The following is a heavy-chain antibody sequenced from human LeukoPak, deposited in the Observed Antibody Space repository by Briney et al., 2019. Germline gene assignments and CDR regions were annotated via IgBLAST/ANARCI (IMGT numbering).Heavy chain of an antibody. J-gene: IGHJ4*02. CDR2: IYSSGST. Sequence: SGTLSLTCTVSGGSINSYYWSWIRQPAGKGLEWIGRIYSSGSTNYNPSLKSRVSMSVDTSKNQFSLKLTSVTAADTAVYYCARGGKATVVTMWGQGILVTVSS. V-gene: IGHV4-4*07. D-gene: IGHD4-23*01. CDR3: ARGGKATVVTM. CDR1: GGSINSYY.